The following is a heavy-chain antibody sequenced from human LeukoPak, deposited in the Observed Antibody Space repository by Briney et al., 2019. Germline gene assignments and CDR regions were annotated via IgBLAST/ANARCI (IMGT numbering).Heavy chain of an antibody. CDR2: ISYDGSNK. J-gene: IGHJ5*02. CDR3: ARDNRDCSSTSCYPRRNWFDP. Sequence: PGGSLRLSCAASGFTFSSYAMHWVRQAPGKGPEWVAVISYDGSNKYYADSVKGRFTISRDNSKNTLYLQMNSLRVEDTAVYYCARDNRDCSSTSCYPRRNWFDPWGQGTLVTVSS. D-gene: IGHD2-2*01. V-gene: IGHV3-30-3*01. CDR1: GFTFSSYA.